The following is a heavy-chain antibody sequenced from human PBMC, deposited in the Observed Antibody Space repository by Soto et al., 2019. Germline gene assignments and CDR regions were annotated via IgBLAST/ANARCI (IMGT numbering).Heavy chain of an antibody. Sequence: SETLSLTCPVSGCSVSSSFNYWSWIRQPPGKGLEWIGYIYYSGSTNYNPSLKSRVTISVDTSKNQFSLKLTSMTAADTAVYYCARERGGSYVDYWGQGTLVTVSS. CDR1: GCSVSSSFNY. V-gene: IGHV4-61*01. CDR2: IYYSGST. CDR3: ARERGGSYVDY. D-gene: IGHD1-26*01. J-gene: IGHJ4*02.